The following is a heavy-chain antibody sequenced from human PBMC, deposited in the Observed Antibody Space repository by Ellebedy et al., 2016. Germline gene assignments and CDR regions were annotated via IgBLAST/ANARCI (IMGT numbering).Heavy chain of an antibody. CDR2: IYYSGST. V-gene: IGHV4-59*08. J-gene: IGHJ4*02. D-gene: IGHD4-17*01. Sequence: SETLSLTCTVSGGSISSYYWSWIRQPPGKGLEWIGYIYYSGSTNYNPSLKSRVTISVDTSKNQFSLKLSSVTAADTAVYYCASYGDYDYAFDYWGQGTLVTVSS. CDR3: ASYGDYDYAFDY. CDR1: GGSISSYY.